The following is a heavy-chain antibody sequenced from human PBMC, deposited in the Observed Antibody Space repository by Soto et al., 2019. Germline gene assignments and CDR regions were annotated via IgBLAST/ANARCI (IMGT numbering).Heavy chain of an antibody. J-gene: IGHJ6*02. Sequence: GGSLRLSCTASGFTFGDYTMAWFRQAPGGGLEWVSFIRSKAYGGTTEYAASVKGRFTISRDDSKSIAYLQMNRLQSEDTAVYYCARDVASYDYGDFYGMDVWGQGTKVTVSS. CDR2: IRSKAYGGTT. V-gene: IGHV3-49*03. D-gene: IGHD4-17*01. CDR3: ARDVASYDYGDFYGMDV. CDR1: GFTFGDYT.